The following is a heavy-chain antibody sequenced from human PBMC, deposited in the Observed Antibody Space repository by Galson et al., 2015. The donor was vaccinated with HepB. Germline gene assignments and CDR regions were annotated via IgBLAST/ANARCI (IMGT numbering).Heavy chain of an antibody. D-gene: IGHD6-13*01. Sequence: SETLSLTCTVSGGSISSSSYYWGWIRQPPGKGLEWIGSIYYSGSTYYNPSLKSRVTISVDTSKNQFSLKLSSVTAADTAVYYCARSDYSSSWYGWYFDYWGQGTLVTVSS. CDR3: ARSDYSSSWYGWYFDY. CDR2: IYYSGST. V-gene: IGHV4-39*07. J-gene: IGHJ4*02. CDR1: GGSISSSSYY.